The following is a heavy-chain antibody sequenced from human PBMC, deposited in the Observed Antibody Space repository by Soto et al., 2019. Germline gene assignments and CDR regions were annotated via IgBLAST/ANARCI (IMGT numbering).Heavy chain of an antibody. V-gene: IGHV3-30*03. J-gene: IGHJ6*03. CDR2: ISYDGSNK. CDR3: AALGYCSGGSCYSRDVADYYYYMDV. Sequence: PGGSLRLSCAASGFTFSSYGMHWVRQAPGKGLEWVAVISYDGSNKYYADSVKGRFTISRDNSKNTLYLQMNSLRAEDTAVYYCAALGYCSGGSCYSRDVADYYYYMDVWGKGTTVTVSS. D-gene: IGHD2-15*01. CDR1: GFTFSSYG.